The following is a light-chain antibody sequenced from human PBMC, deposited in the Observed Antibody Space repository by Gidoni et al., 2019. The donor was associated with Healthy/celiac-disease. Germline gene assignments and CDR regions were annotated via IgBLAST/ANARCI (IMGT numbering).Light chain of an antibody. CDR2: DAS. CDR1: QSVSSY. V-gene: IGKV3-11*01. CDR3: QQRSNWPLT. Sequence: EIVFTQTPATLSLSLGERATLSRRASQSVSSYLAWYQQKPGQAPRLLIYDASNRATGIPARFSGSGSGTDFTLTISSLEPEDFAVYYCQQRSNWPLTFGGXTKVEIK. J-gene: IGKJ4*01.